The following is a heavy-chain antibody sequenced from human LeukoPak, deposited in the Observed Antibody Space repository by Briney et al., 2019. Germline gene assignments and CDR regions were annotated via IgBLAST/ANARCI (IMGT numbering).Heavy chain of an antibody. CDR2: ISGSGGST. Sequence: PGGSLRLSCAASGFTFSSYAMSWVRQAPGKGLEWVSAISGSGGSTYYADSVKGRFTISRDNSKNTLYLQMNGLRAEDTAVYYCAKYGLAGSGRFHDASDIWGQGTMVTVSA. CDR3: AKYGLAGSGRFHDASDI. CDR1: GFTFSSYA. V-gene: IGHV3-23*01. J-gene: IGHJ3*02. D-gene: IGHD3-10*01.